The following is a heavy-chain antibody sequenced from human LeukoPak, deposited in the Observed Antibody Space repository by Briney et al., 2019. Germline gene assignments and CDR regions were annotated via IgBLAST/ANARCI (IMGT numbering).Heavy chain of an antibody. D-gene: IGHD2-15*01. J-gene: IGHJ6*02. CDR3: ARGCSGGSCNGMDV. CDR2: MNPSGGNT. Sequence: EASVKVSCKASGYTFTSYDISWVRQATGLGLEWMGWMNPSGGNTGYAQKFLGRVTMTRDTSIRTAYMELSNLRSEDTAVYYCARGCSGGSCNGMDVWGQGTTVTVSS. V-gene: IGHV1-8*01. CDR1: GYTFTSYD.